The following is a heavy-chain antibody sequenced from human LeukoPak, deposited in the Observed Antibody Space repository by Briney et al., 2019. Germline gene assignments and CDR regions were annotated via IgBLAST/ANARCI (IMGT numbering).Heavy chain of an antibody. J-gene: IGHJ4*02. D-gene: IGHD2-21*02. CDR3: ARGDVYFDY. CDR1: GYTFTSYG. CDR2: IYSGGRT. V-gene: IGHV3-53*01. Sequence: ASVKVSCKASGYTFTSYGISWVRQAPGKGLEWVSVIYSGGRTYYADSVKGRFTISRDNSKSTLYLQMNSLRAEDTAVYYCARGDVYFDYWGQGTLVTVSS.